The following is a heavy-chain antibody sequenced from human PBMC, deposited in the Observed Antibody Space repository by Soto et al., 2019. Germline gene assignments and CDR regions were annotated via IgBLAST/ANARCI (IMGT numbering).Heavy chain of an antibody. CDR1: GFTFSSYS. Sequence: GGSLRLSCAASGFTFSSYSMNWVRQAPGKGLEWVSSISSSSSYIYYADSVKGRFTISRDNAKNSLYLQMNSLRAEDTAVYYCARDTKDIVVVPAAPDYWGQGTLVTVSS. CDR3: ARDTKDIVVVPAAPDY. V-gene: IGHV3-21*01. D-gene: IGHD2-2*01. J-gene: IGHJ4*02. CDR2: ISSSSSYI.